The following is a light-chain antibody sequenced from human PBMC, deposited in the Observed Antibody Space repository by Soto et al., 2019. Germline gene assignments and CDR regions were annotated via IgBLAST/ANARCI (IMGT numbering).Light chain of an antibody. CDR2: RDD. Sequence: QSVLTQPPSASGTPGQRVTISCSGSTTNIGRNSVYWYQQLPGTAPKLLIYRDDQRPSGVPDRFSGSKSGTSASLAISGLRSEDEATYYCATWDDSLTSPRMFGGGTKVTVL. J-gene: IGLJ3*02. CDR3: ATWDDSLTSPRM. CDR1: TTNIGRNS. V-gene: IGLV1-47*01.